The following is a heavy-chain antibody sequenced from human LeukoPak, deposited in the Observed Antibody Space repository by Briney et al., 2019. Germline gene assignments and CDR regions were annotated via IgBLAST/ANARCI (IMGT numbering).Heavy chain of an antibody. V-gene: IGHV3-23*01. CDR3: ARENYDSSGYIDY. CDR2: ITGGGGST. J-gene: IGHJ4*02. Sequence: PGGSLRLSCAASGFTFSDYAMRWVRQPPGKGLEWVSIITGGGGSTYYADSVKGRFTISRDNSKNTLYLQMNSLRAEDTAVYYCARENYDSSGYIDYWGQGTLVTVSS. D-gene: IGHD3-22*01. CDR1: GFTFSDYA.